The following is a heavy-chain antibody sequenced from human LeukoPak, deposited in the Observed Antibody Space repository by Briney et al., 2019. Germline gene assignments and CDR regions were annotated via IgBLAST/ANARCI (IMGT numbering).Heavy chain of an antibody. J-gene: IGHJ4*02. V-gene: IGHV4-31*03. CDR1: GGSISSGGYY. CDR3: ARDVDPYCNLGSCYDY. D-gene: IGHD2-15*01. Sequence: SQTLSLTCTVSGGSISSGGYYWSWIRQHPGKGLEWIGYIYYSGSTYYNPSLKSRVTISVDTSKNQFSLKLGSVTAADTAVYYCARDVDPYCNLGSCYDYWGQGTLVTVSS. CDR2: IYYSGST.